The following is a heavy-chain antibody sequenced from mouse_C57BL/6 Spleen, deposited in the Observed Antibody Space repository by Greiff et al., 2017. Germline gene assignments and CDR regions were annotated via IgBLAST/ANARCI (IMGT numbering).Heavy chain of an antibody. CDR2: ITPSNGGT. D-gene: IGHD3-3*01. CDR1: GYTFTSYW. J-gene: IGHJ2*01. V-gene: IGHV1-53*01. Sequence: QVQLQQPGPELVKPGASVKLSCKASGYTFTSYWMHWVKQRPGQGLEWLGNITPSNGGTNYNEKFKRKATLTVDKSSSTDYMQLSSLTSEDSAFYYCAIGRDGGDFDYGGQGTTRTVSS. CDR3: AIGRDGGDFDY.